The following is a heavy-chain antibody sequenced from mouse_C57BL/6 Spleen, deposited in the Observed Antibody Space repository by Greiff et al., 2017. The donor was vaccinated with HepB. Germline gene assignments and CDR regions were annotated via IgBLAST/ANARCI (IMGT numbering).Heavy chain of an antibody. J-gene: IGHJ2*01. CDR2: IDPENGDT. CDR1: GFNIKDDY. V-gene: IGHV14-4*01. D-gene: IGHD3-2*02. Sequence: EVQLQQSGAELVRPGASVKLSCTASGFNIKDDYMHWVKQRPEKGLEWIGWIDPENGDTEYASKFQGKATITADTSSNQAYLQLSSLTSEDTAVSYCTTSDSSGYVYYWGQGTTLTVSS. CDR3: TTSDSSGYVYY.